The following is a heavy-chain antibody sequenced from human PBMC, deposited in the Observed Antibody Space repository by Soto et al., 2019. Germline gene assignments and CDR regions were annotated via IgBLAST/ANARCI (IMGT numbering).Heavy chain of an antibody. D-gene: IGHD3-10*01. CDR2: ISAYNGNT. J-gene: IGHJ6*03. CDR1: GYTFTSYG. CDR3: ARGRSGRITMVRGVINYMDV. V-gene: IGHV1-18*01. Sequence: GASVKVSCKASGYTFTSYGISWVRQAPGQGLEWMGWISAYNGNTNYAQKIQGRVTMTTDTSTSTAYMELRSLRSDDTAVYYFARGRSGRITMVRGVINYMDVWGKGTTVTVSS.